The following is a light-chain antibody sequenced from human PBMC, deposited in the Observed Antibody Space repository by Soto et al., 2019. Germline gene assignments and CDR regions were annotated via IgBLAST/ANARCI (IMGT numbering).Light chain of an antibody. CDR3: KKYGSSPIT. Sequence: EMVMTQSPATLSVSPGESATLSCRVSQSVGSNLAWYQQKPGQAPRLLIYAASTRATGITARFSGSGSGTDFTLKISRMETEDLAVYDCKKYGSSPITVGQGTRREIK. J-gene: IGKJ5*01. CDR2: AAS. V-gene: IGKV3-15*01. CDR1: QSVGSN.